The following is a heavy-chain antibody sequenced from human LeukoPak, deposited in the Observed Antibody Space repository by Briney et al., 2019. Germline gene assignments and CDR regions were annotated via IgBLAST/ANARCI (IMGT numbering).Heavy chain of an antibody. CDR3: AKGLWFGEQPVGGVFDY. CDR1: RFTFSSYG. CDR2: ISGSGGRT. V-gene: IGHV3-23*01. J-gene: IGHJ4*02. D-gene: IGHD3-10*01. Sequence: PGGSLRLFCGASRFTFSSYGMSWVRQAPGKGLEWVSAISGSGGRTQYADSVKGRFTISRDNSKNTLYLQMNSLRAEDTAVYYCAKGLWFGEQPVGGVFDYWGQGTLATVSS.